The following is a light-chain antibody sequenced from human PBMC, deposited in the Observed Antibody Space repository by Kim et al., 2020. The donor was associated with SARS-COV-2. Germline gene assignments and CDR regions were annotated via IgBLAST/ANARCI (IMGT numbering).Light chain of an antibody. CDR1: HSISSW. CDR2: KAS. J-gene: IGKJ1*01. V-gene: IGKV1-5*03. Sequence: ASVGDRVTSTCRASHSISSWLAWYQQKPGKVPNLLIYKASTVETGVPSRFSGSGSGTEFALTISSLQPDDFATYYCQHYNDYSGTFGQGTKVDIK. CDR3: QHYNDYSGT.